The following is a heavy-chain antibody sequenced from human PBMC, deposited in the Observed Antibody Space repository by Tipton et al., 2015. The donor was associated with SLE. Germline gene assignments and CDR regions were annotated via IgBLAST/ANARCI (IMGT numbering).Heavy chain of an antibody. Sequence: TLSLTCTVSGGSISSHYWSWIRRPPGKALEWIAYINYSGSTNYNPSLKSRVTMSVDTCKNQFSLKLSSVTAADTAVYYCARRRGSSWYEDYFDYWGQGTLVTVSS. D-gene: IGHD6-13*01. V-gene: IGHV4-59*11. CDR1: GGSISSHY. J-gene: IGHJ4*02. CDR3: ARRRGSSWYEDYFDY. CDR2: INYSGST.